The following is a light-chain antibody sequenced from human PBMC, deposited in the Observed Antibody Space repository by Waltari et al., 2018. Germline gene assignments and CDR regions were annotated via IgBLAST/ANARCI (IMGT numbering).Light chain of an antibody. CDR2: SAS. J-gene: IGKJ4*01. CDR3: QQTFMYPS. CDR1: QSVSNF. Sequence: IQMTQSPSSLSASIGDRVTITCRASQSVSNFLNWYQQNPGGAPHLLISSASILQYGVPSRFSGSCTGTEFTLAVSSLYPEDVATYFCQQTFMYPSFGGGTRIEI. V-gene: IGKV1-39*01.